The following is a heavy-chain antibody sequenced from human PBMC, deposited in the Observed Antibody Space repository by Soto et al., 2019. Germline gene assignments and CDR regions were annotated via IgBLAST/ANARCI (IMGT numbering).Heavy chain of an antibody. CDR3: ARDQLYYNDISGRPLNAFDV. CDR1: GFSVTTYW. J-gene: IGHJ3*01. V-gene: IGHV5-51*01. Sequence: GASLKISCKGSGFSVTTYWSAWVRQMPGKGLEWMGIIYPGDSKTTYSPSFQGQVTISADKSISTAYLQWSSLRAEDTAVYYCARDQLYYNDISGRPLNAFDVWGQGTMVTVSS. CDR2: IYPGDSKT. D-gene: IGHD3-22*01.